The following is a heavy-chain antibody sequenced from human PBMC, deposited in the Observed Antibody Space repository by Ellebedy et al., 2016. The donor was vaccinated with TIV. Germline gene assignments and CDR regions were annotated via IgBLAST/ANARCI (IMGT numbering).Heavy chain of an antibody. CDR2: IRSKANSYAT. V-gene: IGHV3-73*01. Sequence: GGSLRLSCAASGFTFSGSAMHWVRQASGKGLEWVGRIRSKANSYATAYAASVKGRFTISRDDSKNTAYLQMNSLKTEDTAVYYCTTDYFRYSGSYVFDWWGQGTLVTVSS. J-gene: IGHJ4*02. CDR3: TTDYFRYSGSYVFDW. D-gene: IGHD1-26*01. CDR1: GFTFSGSA.